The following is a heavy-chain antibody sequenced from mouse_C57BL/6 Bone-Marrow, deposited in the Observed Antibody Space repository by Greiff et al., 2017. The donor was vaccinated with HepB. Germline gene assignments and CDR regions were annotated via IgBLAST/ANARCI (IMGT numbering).Heavy chain of an antibody. V-gene: IGHV1-72*01. D-gene: IGHD1-1*01. CDR2: IDPNSGGT. Sequence: QVQLKQPGAELVKPGASVKLSCKASGYTFTSYWMHWVKQRPGRGLEWIGRIDPNSGGTKYNEKFKSKATLTVDKPSSTAYMQLSSLTSEDSAVYYCASCGSYWYFDVWGTGTTVTVSS. CDR3: ASCGSYWYFDV. CDR1: GYTFTSYW. J-gene: IGHJ1*03.